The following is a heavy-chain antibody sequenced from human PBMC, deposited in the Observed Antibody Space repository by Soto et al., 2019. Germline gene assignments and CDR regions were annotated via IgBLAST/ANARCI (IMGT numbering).Heavy chain of an antibody. V-gene: IGHV4-59*08. J-gene: IGHJ4*02. D-gene: IGHD4-17*01. Sequence: QVQLQESGPGLVKPSESLSLTCTVSGGSISSYYWSWIRQPPGKGLEWIGYIYYSGSTNYNPSLKSRVTISVDTSKNQFSLKLSSVTAADTAVYYCARRYGVGSDYWGQGTLVTVSS. CDR2: IYYSGST. CDR3: ARRYGVGSDY. CDR1: GGSISSYY.